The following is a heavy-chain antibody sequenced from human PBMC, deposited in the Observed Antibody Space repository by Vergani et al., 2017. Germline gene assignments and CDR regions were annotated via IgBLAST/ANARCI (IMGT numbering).Heavy chain of an antibody. V-gene: IGHV1-2*02. CDR3: ARGRKVGSGSIWFDP. J-gene: IGHJ5*02. CDR1: GYTFTGYY. CDR2: INPNSGGT. D-gene: IGHD3-10*01. Sequence: QVQLVQSGAEVKKPGASVKVSCKASGYTFTGYYMHWVRQAPGQGLEWMGWINPNSGGTNYAQKFQGRVTMTRDTSISTAYMELIRLRPDDTAVDYCARGRKVGSGSIWFDPWGQGTLVTVSS.